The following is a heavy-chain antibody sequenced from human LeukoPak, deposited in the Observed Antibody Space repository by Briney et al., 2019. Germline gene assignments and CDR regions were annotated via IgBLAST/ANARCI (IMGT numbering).Heavy chain of an antibody. CDR2: IYSGGTT. Sequence: GGSLRLSCAASGFTVSSNYMSWVRQAPGKGLEWVSTIYSGGTTLYADSVEGRFTISRDNSKNTLYLQMNSLRAEDTAVYYCARDSSLHYLDYWGQGTLVTVSS. V-gene: IGHV3-53*01. J-gene: IGHJ4*02. CDR1: GFTVSSNY. D-gene: IGHD2-15*01. CDR3: ARDSSLHYLDY.